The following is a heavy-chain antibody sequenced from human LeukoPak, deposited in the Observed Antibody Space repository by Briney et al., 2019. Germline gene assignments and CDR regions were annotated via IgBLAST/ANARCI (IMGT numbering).Heavy chain of an antibody. CDR1: GFTFSSYG. V-gene: IGHV3-30*18. CDR3: AKGSLWFGSSPGDYFDY. D-gene: IGHD3-10*01. CDR2: ISYDGSNK. J-gene: IGHJ4*02. Sequence: GGSLRLSCAASGFTFSSYGMHWVRQAPGKGLEWVAVISYDGSNKYYADSVKGRFTISRDNSKNTLYLQMDSLRAEDTAVYYCAKGSLWFGSSPGDYFDYWGQGTLVTVSS.